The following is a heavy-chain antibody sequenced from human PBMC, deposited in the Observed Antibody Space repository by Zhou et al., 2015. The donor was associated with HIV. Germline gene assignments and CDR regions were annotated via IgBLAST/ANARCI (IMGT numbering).Heavy chain of an antibody. CDR3: ARDSLAGSSGWFGY. CDR1: GGTFSSYT. J-gene: IGHJ4*02. CDR2: IIPILGIA. V-gene: IGHV1-69*08. D-gene: IGHD6-19*01. Sequence: QVQLVQSGAEVKKPGSSVKVSCKASGGTFSSYTISWVRQAPGQGLEWMGRIIPILGIANYAQKFQGRVTITADKSTSTAYMELSSLRSEDTAVYYCARDSLAGSSGWFGYWGQGTLVTVSS.